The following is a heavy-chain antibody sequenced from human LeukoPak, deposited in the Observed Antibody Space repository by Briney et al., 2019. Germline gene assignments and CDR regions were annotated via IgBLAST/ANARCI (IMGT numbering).Heavy chain of an antibody. CDR3: AKNPLDIVVVPAAIDYYYYGMDV. J-gene: IGHJ6*02. V-gene: IGHV1-69*04. CDR2: IIPILGIA. D-gene: IGHD2-2*02. CDR1: GGTFISYA. Sequence: SVKVSCKASGGTFISYAISWVRQAPGQGLEWMGRIIPILGIANYAQKFQGRVTITADKSTSTAYMELSSLRSEDTAVYYCAKNPLDIVVVPAAIDYYYYGMDVWGQGTTVTVSS.